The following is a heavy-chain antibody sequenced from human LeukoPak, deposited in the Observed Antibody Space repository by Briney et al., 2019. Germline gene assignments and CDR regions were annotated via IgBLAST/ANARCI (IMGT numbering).Heavy chain of an antibody. CDR2: IGTAGDP. V-gene: IGHV3-13*05. CDR3: ARDLHYYDSSGYYYYYGMDV. J-gene: IGHJ6*02. D-gene: IGHD3-22*01. Sequence: PGGSLRLSCAASGFTFSNYDMHWVRQATGKGLEWVSAIGTAGDPNYPGSVKGRFTISRENAKNSLYLQMNRLRAGDTAVYYCARDLHYYDSSGYYYYYGMDVWGQGTTVTVSS. CDR1: GFTFSNYD.